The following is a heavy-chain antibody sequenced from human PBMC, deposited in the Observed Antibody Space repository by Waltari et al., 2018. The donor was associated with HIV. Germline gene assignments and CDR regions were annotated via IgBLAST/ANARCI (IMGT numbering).Heavy chain of an antibody. CDR2: IYWDGDK. CDR1: GFSLSVAAVG. Sequence: QSTLKESGPTVVKPKQTLTLTCTFSGFSLSVAAVGVGWVRQPPGKPPEWLALIYWDGDKRYSPSLERRLSIAKDTASSQVVLTLTNLDPGDTASYFCARTLTTMVRGANWYFDLWGRGTLVTVSS. CDR3: ARTLTTMVRGANWYFDL. V-gene: IGHV2-5*02. D-gene: IGHD3-10*01. J-gene: IGHJ2*01.